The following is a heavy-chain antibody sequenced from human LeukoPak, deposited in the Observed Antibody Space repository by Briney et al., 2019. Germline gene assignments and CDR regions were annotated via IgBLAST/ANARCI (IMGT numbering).Heavy chain of an antibody. CDR1: GDSISSSSYY. Sequence: SETLSLTCTVSGDSISSSSYYWGWIRQPPGKGLEWIGSVHHSGSTYYTPSLKSRVTISVDTSKNQFSLKLSSVTAADTAVYYCARAFGRGYSYGTWGQGTLVTVSS. V-gene: IGHV4-39*07. J-gene: IGHJ5*02. CDR2: VHHSGST. D-gene: IGHD5-18*01. CDR3: ARAFGRGYSYGT.